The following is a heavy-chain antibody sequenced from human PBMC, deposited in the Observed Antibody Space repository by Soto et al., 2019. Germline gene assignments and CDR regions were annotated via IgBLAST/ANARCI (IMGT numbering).Heavy chain of an antibody. CDR2: VSATAGTT. V-gene: IGHV3-23*01. D-gene: IGHD3-16*01. J-gene: IGHJ4*02. CDR1: GFTLSNYA. Sequence: GGSLRLSCSASGFTLSNYAMSWVRQAPGKGLEWVSLVSATAGTTYYTDSVKGRFTISRDNSRNTVYLQMNSLRADDTAVYYCAKDRLAGGFDYWGQGTLVTVSS. CDR3: AKDRLAGGFDY.